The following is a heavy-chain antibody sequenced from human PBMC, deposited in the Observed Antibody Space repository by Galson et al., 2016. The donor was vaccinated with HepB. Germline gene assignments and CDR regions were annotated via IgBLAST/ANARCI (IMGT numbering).Heavy chain of an antibody. Sequence: SETLSLTCNVSSGSISSRSYYWGWIRQPPGKGLEWIGSIYYTGSTYDNPSLRGRATISEDSSKNKFSLKLTSVTAADTAVYYCARRPRGEGLSYRKPYDYWGPGILVTVSS. CDR3: ARRPRGEGLSYRKPYDY. CDR1: SGSISSRSYY. D-gene: IGHD1-14*01. J-gene: IGHJ4*02. CDR2: IYYTGST. V-gene: IGHV4-39*01.